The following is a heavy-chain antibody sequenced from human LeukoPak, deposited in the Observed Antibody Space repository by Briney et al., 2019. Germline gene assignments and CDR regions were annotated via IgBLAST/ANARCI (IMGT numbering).Heavy chain of an antibody. J-gene: IGHJ5*02. CDR2: IIPIFGPA. V-gene: IGHV1-69*13. D-gene: IGHD3-22*01. CDR3: ATSLPYGYYDSGGSNWFDP. CDR1: GGTFSRSA. Sequence: SVKVSCKASGGTFSRSAISWVRQAPGQGLEWMGGIIPIFGPADYAQKFQGRVTITADESTSTAYLELSSLRSEDTAVYYCATSLPYGYYDSGGSNWFDPWGQGTLVTVSS.